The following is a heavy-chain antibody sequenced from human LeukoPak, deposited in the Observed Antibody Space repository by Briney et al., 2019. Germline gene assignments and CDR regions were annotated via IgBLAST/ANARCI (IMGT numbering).Heavy chain of an antibody. Sequence: KPSETLSLTCTVSGGSISSYYWSWIRQPPGKGLEWIGYIYYSGSTNYNPSLESRVTISIDTSKTQFSLKLGSVTAADTAVYYCARIPHSSTRPYYFDYWGQGTLVTVSS. V-gene: IGHV4-59*01. J-gene: IGHJ4*02. CDR1: GGSISSYY. D-gene: IGHD2-2*01. CDR3: ARIPHSSTRPYYFDY. CDR2: IYYSGST.